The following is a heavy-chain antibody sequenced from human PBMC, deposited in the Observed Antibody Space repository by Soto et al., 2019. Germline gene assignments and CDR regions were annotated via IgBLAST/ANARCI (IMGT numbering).Heavy chain of an antibody. J-gene: IGHJ4*02. V-gene: IGHV1-69*01. Sequence: QVQLVQSGAEGKKPGSSVKVSCKASGGTFSSYSINWVRQAPGQGLEWMGEIIPIFGTANYAQKFQGRVTITSDESTSTAYMELSSLRSADTAVYYCARDGGRHSGGIDYWGQGTLVTVSS. CDR2: IIPIFGTA. CDR3: ARDGGRHSGGIDY. CDR1: GGTFSSYS. D-gene: IGHD1-26*01.